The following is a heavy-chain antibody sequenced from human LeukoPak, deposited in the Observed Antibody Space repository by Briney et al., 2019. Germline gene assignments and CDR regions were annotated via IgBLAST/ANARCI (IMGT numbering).Heavy chain of an antibody. D-gene: IGHD2-2*01. CDR1: GFTFSSYA. Sequence: GGSLRLSCAASGFTFSSYAMSWVRQAPGKGLEWVSAISGSGGSTYYADSVKGRFTISRDNSKNTLYLQMNSLRTEDTAVYYCARDIVVVPAGLDYYVMDVWGQGTTVTVSS. J-gene: IGHJ6*02. CDR3: ARDIVVVPAGLDYYVMDV. V-gene: IGHV3-23*01. CDR2: ISGSGGST.